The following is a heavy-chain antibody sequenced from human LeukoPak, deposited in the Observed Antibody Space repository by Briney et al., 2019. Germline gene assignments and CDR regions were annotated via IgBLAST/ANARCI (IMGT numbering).Heavy chain of an antibody. J-gene: IGHJ4*02. CDR2: ISYDGSNK. Sequence: GGSLRLSCAASGFTFSSYGMHWVRQAPGKGLEWVAVISYDGSNKYYADSVKGRFTISRDNSKNTLYLQMNSLRAEDTAVYYCAKSSCGYYGWGQGTLVTVSS. D-gene: IGHD5-18*01. CDR1: GFTFSSYG. CDR3: AKSSCGYYG. V-gene: IGHV3-30*18.